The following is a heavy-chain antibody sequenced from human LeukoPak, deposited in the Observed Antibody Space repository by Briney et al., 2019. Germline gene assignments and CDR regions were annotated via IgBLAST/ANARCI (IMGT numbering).Heavy chain of an antibody. CDR1: GFSFSDYA. D-gene: IGHD2-15*01. CDR2: IAGRGGIT. Sequence: GGSLRLSCVASGFSFSDYAMSWVRQAPGKGLEWVSDIAGRGGITHYADSVRGRFTVSRDNSKNTLYLQMNSLRDEDTATYYCAKDLRGVVADYLDYWGQGTLVTVSS. J-gene: IGHJ4*02. CDR3: AKDLRGVVADYLDY. V-gene: IGHV3-23*01.